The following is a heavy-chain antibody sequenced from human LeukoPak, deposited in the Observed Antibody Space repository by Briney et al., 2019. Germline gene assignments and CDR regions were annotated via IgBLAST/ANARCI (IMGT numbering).Heavy chain of an antibody. Sequence: SETLSLTCTVSGASISSWYWSWIRQPPGKGLEWIGYIYGSGNTNYNPSLKSRVTMSIDTSKNQFSLKLTSVAAADTATYYCARETSLAGFASGLGFNYWGQGILVTVSS. CDR2: IYGSGNT. CDR1: GASISSWY. J-gene: IGHJ4*02. V-gene: IGHV4-59*01. D-gene: IGHD6-19*01. CDR3: ARETSLAGFASGLGFNY.